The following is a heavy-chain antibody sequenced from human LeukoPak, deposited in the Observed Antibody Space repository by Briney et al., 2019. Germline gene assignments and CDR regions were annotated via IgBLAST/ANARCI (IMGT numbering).Heavy chain of an antibody. CDR1: AFTFSSYA. CDR2: ISGSGSGT. D-gene: IGHD1-14*01. V-gene: IGHV3-23*01. CDR3: AKEQNPKGYFDF. Sequence: PGGSLGLSCAASAFTFSSYAMSWVRQAPGKGLEWVSAISGSGSGTYYADSVKGRFTISRDNSKNTLYLQMNSLRAEDTAVYYCAKEQNPKGYFDFWGQGSLVTVSS. J-gene: IGHJ4*02.